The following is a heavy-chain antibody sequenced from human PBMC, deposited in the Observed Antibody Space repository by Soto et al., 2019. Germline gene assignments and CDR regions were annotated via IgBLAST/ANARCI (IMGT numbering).Heavy chain of an antibody. D-gene: IGHD5-12*01. V-gene: IGHV1-18*01. CDR2: ISAYNGNT. Sequence: ASVKVSCRASGYTFTSYGISWVRQAPGQGLEWMGWISAYNGNTNYAQKHQGRVTMTTDTSTSTAYMELRSLRSDDTAVYYCARVGGRNSGYDLQAFDIRGQGTMVAVSS. CDR3: ARVGGRNSGYDLQAFDI. CDR1: GYTFTSYG. J-gene: IGHJ3*02.